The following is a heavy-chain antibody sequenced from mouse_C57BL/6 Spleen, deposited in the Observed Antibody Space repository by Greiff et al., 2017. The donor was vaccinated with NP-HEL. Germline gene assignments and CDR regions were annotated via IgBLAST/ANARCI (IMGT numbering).Heavy chain of an antibody. Sequence: QVQLKESGPELVKPGASVKISCKASGYAFSSSWMNWVKQRPGKGLEWIGRIYPGDGDTNYNGKFKGKATLTADKSSSTAYMQLSSLTSEDSAVYFCAQLRLHAMDYWGQGTSVTVSS. CDR3: AQLRLHAMDY. CDR2: IYPGDGDT. CDR1: GYAFSSSW. J-gene: IGHJ4*01. V-gene: IGHV1-82*01. D-gene: IGHD3-2*02.